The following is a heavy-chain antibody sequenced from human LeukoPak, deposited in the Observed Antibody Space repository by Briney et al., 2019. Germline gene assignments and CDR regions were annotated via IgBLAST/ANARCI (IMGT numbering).Heavy chain of an antibody. V-gene: IGHV4-34*01. CDR1: GGSFSGYY. Sequence: SETLSLTCAVYGGSFSGYYWSWIRQPPGKGLEWIGEINHSGSTNYNPSLKSRVTISIDTSKNQFSLRLSSVTAADTAVYYCARQGHYTSDFRRSNYYHGMDVWGQGTTVAVSS. J-gene: IGHJ6*02. CDR3: ARQGHYTSDFRRSNYYHGMDV. CDR2: INHSGST. D-gene: IGHD3-22*01.